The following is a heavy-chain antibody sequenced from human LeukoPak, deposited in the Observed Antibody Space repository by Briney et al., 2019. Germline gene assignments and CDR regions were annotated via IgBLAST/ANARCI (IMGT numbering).Heavy chain of an antibody. CDR3: AREEDCSGGICYLGNAFDI. J-gene: IGHJ3*02. D-gene: IGHD2-15*01. Sequence: SETLSLTCTVSGGSFSGYYWSWIRQPPGKGLEWIGEINHSGSTNYNASLKSRVTISVGTSKNQFSLKLSSVTAADTAAYYCAREEDCSGGICYLGNAFDIWGQGTMVTVSS. CDR1: GGSFSGYY. V-gene: IGHV4-34*01. CDR2: INHSGST.